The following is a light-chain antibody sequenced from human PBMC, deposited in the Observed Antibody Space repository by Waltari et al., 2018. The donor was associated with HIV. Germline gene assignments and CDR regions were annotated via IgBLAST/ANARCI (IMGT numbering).Light chain of an antibody. Sequence: SSDVGGYNYVSWYQQHPGKAPKFMIYDVNKRPSGVPDRFSGSKSGNTASLTISGLQAEDEADYYCCSYADNYPVVFGGGTKLTVL. CDR3: CSYADNYPVV. J-gene: IGLJ2*01. CDR1: SSDVGGYNY. CDR2: DVN. V-gene: IGLV2-11*01.